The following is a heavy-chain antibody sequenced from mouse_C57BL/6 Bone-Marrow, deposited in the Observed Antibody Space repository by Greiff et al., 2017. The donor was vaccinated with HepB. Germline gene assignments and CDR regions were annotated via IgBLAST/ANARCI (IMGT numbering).Heavy chain of an antibody. D-gene: IGHD2-4*01. CDR2: IDPANGNT. J-gene: IGHJ2*01. V-gene: IGHV14-3*01. Sequence: EVQLVESVAELVRPGASVKLSCTASGFNIKNTYMHWVKQRPEQGLEWIGRIDPANGNTKYTPKFQGKATITADTSSNTAYLQLSSLTSEDTAIYYCASPPYYDYDGGGFDYWGQGTTLTVSS. CDR3: ASPPYYDYDGGGFDY. CDR1: GFNIKNTY.